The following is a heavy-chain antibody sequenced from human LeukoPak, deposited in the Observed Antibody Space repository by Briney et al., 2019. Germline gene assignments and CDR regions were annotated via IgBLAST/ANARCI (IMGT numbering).Heavy chain of an antibody. Sequence: PGGSLRLSCAASGFTFSSYWMHWVRQAPGKGLVWVSYITSDGSSTSYADSVKGRFTVSRDNTKNTLYLQMNSLRAEDTAVYYCATSSYYYYYMDVWGKGTTVTISS. CDR3: ATSSYYYYYMDV. J-gene: IGHJ6*03. CDR2: ITSDGSST. V-gene: IGHV3-74*01. CDR1: GFTFSSYW. D-gene: IGHD6-6*01.